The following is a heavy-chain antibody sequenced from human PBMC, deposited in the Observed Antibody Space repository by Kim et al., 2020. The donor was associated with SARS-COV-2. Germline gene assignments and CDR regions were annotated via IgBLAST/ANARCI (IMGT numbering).Heavy chain of an antibody. CDR2: LAFDGSRI. CDR1: VFVISTYT. CDR3: ARTLGTRRCWVGMDV. J-gene: IGHJ6*02. D-gene: IGHD1-7*01. Sequence: GGSLRLSCAASVFVISTYTLHWVRQAPGMGLEWVTTLAFDGSRIYYADSVKGRFTFSRDTSKNTLYLQMDSLRSEDTAVYYCARTLGTRRCWVGMDVWGQGTTVTVSS. V-gene: IGHV3-30*04.